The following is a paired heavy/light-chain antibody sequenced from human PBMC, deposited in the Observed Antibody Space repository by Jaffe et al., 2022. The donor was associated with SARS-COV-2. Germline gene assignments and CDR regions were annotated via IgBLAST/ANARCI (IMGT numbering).Heavy chain of an antibody. CDR3: ARDLKVTNWIDS. D-gene: IGHD2-21*02. V-gene: IGHV3-74*01. CDR2: IDSDGSYT. J-gene: IGHJ5*01. Sequence: EVQLVESGGGLVQPGGSLRLSCAASGFSFSSFWMHWVRQAPGKGLVWVSRIDSDGSYTNYADSVKGRFTISRDNAKNTVYLQMNSLRDEDTAVYYCARDLKVTNWIDSWGQGTLVTVSS. CDR1: GFSFSSFW.
Light chain of an antibody. V-gene: IGKV3-11*01. CDR1: QSISGY. CDR2: DAS. CDR3: QQRSQWPLT. Sequence: EIVLTQSPATLSLSPGERATLSCRASQSISGYLGWYQQKRGQAPRLLIYDASNRATGIPARFSGSGSGTDFTLTISILEPEDFAVYYCQQRSQWPLTFGQGTRLEIK. J-gene: IGKJ5*01.